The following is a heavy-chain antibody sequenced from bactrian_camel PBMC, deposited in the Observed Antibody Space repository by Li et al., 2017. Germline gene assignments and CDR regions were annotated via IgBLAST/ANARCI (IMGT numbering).Heavy chain of an antibody. Sequence: VQLVESGGGLVQPGGSLRLSCGASGHTYSSNCMGWFRQASGKEREGVATIDSDDNRRYVGSVKGRFDISTDNHRKTLYLDMNNLTPEDTGMYYCAADEGVCGLWRTFPPSFWGQGTQVTVSS. V-gene: IGHV3S53*01. J-gene: IGHJ4*01. D-gene: IGHD1*01. CDR2: IDSDDNR. CDR1: GHTYSSNC. CDR3: AADEGVCGLWRTFPPSF.